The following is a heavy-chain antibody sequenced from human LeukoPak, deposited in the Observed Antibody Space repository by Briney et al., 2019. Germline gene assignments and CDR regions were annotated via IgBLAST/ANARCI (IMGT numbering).Heavy chain of an antibody. D-gene: IGHD5-18*01. Sequence: GGSLRLSCAASGFTFSSYAMSWVRQAPGKGLEWVSAISGSGGSTYCADSVKGRFTISRDNSKNTLYLQMNSLRAEDTAVYYCAKESDTAMPGTTYFDYWGQGTLVTVSS. CDR3: AKESDTAMPGTTYFDY. CDR2: ISGSGGST. V-gene: IGHV3-23*01. CDR1: GFTFSSYA. J-gene: IGHJ4*02.